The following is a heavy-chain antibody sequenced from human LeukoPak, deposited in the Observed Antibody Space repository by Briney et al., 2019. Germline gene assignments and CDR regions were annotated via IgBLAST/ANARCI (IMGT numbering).Heavy chain of an antibody. Sequence: SETLSLTCTVSGGSISSYYWSWIRQPAGKGLEWIGRIYTSGSTNYNPSLKSRVTMSVDTSKNQFSLKLSSVTAADTAVYYCARWGEVGATRGDAFDIWGQGTMVTLSS. CDR2: IYTSGST. CDR1: GGSISSYY. J-gene: IGHJ3*02. V-gene: IGHV4-4*07. CDR3: ARWGEVGATRGDAFDI. D-gene: IGHD1-26*01.